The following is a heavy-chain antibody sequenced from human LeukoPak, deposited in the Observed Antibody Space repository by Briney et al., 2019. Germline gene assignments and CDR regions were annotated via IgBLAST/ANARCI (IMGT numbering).Heavy chain of an antibody. V-gene: IGHV4-34*01. CDR3: AREGRGLGRTLDY. CDR1: GGSFSGYY. CDR2: INHSGST. D-gene: IGHD1-14*01. J-gene: IGHJ4*02. Sequence: ASETLSLTCAVYGGSFSGYYWSWSRQPPGRGLEWIGEINHSGSTNYNPSLKSRVTISVDTSKNQFSLKLSSVTAADTAVYYCAREGRGLGRTLDYWGQGTLVTVSS.